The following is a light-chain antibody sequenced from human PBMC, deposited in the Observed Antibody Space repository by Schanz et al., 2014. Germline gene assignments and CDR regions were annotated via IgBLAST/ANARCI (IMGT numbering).Light chain of an antibody. V-gene: IGKV1-33*01. CDR2: DGS. CDR1: QDINNY. CDR3: QQYGDLPIT. J-gene: IGKJ5*01. Sequence: DIQMTQSPSSLSASVGDRVTITCQASQDINNYLNWYQQKAGKAPKLLIYDGSKLETGVPSRFSGSGSGTDFTFTISSLQPEDIATYYCQQYGDLPITFGQGTRLEIK.